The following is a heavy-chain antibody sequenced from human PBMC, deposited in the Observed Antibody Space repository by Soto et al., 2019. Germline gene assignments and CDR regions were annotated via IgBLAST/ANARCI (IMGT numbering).Heavy chain of an antibody. CDR3: AQCLLGVNYYYGMDV. CDR1: GGTFSSYA. D-gene: IGHD3-16*01. CDR2: IIPIFGTA. V-gene: IGHV1-69*12. J-gene: IGHJ6*02. Sequence: QVRLVQSGAEVKKPGSSVKVSCKASGGTFSSYAFNWVRQAPGQGLEWMGGIIPIFGTADYAQKFQGRVTITADQSTSTAYMELSSLRSEDTAVYYCAQCLLGVNYYYGMDVWGQGTTVTVSS.